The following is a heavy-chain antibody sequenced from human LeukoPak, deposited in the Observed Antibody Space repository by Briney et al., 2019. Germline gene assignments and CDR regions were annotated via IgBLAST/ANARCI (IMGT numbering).Heavy chain of an antibody. CDR1: GYTFTGYY. V-gene: IGHV1-2*02. D-gene: IGHD3-9*01. Sequence: ASVKVSCKASGYTFTGYYMHWVRQAPGQGLEWMGWINPNSGGTNYAQKFQGRVTMTTDTSTSTAYMELRSLRSDDTAVYYCARVPPSNNGLVRYFDWLLKASYYFDYWGQGTLVTVSS. CDR3: ARVPPSNNGLVRYFDWLLKASYYFDY. J-gene: IGHJ4*02. CDR2: INPNSGGT.